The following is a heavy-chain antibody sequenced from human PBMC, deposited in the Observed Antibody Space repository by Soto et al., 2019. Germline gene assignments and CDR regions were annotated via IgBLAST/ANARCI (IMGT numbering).Heavy chain of an antibody. J-gene: IGHJ4*02. CDR1: GFTFSGFD. CDR3: ARAQEVGAHFFDS. V-gene: IGHV3-13*01. D-gene: IGHD2-15*01. CDR2: IGTAGDT. Sequence: EVQLVESGGNLVQPGGSLRLSCEASGFTFSGFDMHWVRQPTGKGLEWVSTIGTAGDTYYAVSVKGRFTISRDNAKNSLSLQMNSLRAGDTAVYFCARAQEVGAHFFDSWGQGTQVNVSS.